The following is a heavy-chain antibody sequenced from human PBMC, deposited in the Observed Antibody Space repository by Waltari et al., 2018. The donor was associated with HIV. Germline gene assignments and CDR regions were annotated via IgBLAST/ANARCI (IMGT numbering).Heavy chain of an antibody. D-gene: IGHD6-13*01. CDR3: ARNLEVAAAGGGVDY. CDR2: IKSDGSST. V-gene: IGHV3-74*01. J-gene: IGHJ4*02. Sequence: EVQLVESGGGLVQPGGSLRLSCAASGFTFSSYWMHWVRQAPGKGLVWVSRIKSDGSSTSYAYSVKGRFTISRDNAKNTLYLQMNSLRAEDTAVYYCARNLEVAAAGGGVDYWGQGTLVTVSS. CDR1: GFTFSSYW.